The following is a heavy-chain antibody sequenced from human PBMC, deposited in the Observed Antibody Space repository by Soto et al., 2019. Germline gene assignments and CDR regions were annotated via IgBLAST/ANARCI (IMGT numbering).Heavy chain of an antibody. D-gene: IGHD6-13*01. V-gene: IGHV4-31*03. J-gene: IGHJ4*02. Sequence: SETLSLTCTVSGGSIGSGGYFWSWIRQQPGKGLEWIGNIYFSGSTYYNPSLESRVAISVDTSNNQFTLKVTSVTAADTAMYCCARFAKEENPKVQAWYAFDFWGQGTLVTVSS. CDR2: IYFSGST. CDR1: GGSIGSGGYF. CDR3: ARFAKEENPKVQAWYAFDF.